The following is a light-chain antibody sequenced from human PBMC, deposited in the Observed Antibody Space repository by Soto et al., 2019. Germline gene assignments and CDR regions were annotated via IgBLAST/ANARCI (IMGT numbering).Light chain of an antibody. V-gene: IGLV2-14*01. CDR1: SSDVGGYNY. Sequence: QSVLTQPASVSGSPGQSITISCTGTSSDVGGYNYVSWYQQHPGKAPKLMIYEVSNRPSGVSNRFSGSKSGTTASLTISGLQAEDEADYYCSSYTSSSTVFGGGTKLTVL. CDR2: EVS. CDR3: SSYTSSSTV. J-gene: IGLJ3*02.